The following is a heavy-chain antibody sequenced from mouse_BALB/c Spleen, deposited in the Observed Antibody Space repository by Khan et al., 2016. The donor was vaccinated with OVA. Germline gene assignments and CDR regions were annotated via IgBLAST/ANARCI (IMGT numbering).Heavy chain of an antibody. D-gene: IGHD2-14*01. V-gene: IGHV1-4*01. CDR3: ARRTTEDALDY. Sequence: QVQLQQSGAELARPGASVKMSCKASGYTFTSHTMHWIKQRPGQGLEWIGYINPRSGYNQKLNDKATLTADISSSTAYMQLSSLTSEDSAVYYCARRTTEDALDYWGQGTSFTVSS. CDR2: INPRSG. J-gene: IGHJ4*01. CDR1: GYTFTSHT.